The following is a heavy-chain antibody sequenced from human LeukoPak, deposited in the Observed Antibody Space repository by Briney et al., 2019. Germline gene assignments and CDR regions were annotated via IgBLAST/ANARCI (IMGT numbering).Heavy chain of an antibody. CDR3: ARAAVDGYYDSSGYHDFDY. CDR1: GYTFTSYG. CDR2: ISAYNGNT. J-gene: IGHJ4*02. D-gene: IGHD3-22*01. Sequence: ASVKVSCKASGYTFTSYGISWVRQAPGQGLEWMGWISAYNGNTNYAQKLQGRVTMTTDTSTSTAYMELRSLRSDDTAVYYCARAAVDGYYDSSGYHDFDYWGQGTLVTVSS. V-gene: IGHV1-18*01.